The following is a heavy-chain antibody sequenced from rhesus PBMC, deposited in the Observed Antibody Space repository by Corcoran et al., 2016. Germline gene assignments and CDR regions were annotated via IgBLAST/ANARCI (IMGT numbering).Heavy chain of an antibody. V-gene: IGHV2-95*01. CDR3: ERGRTRYYDSGADDAFAF. D-gene: IGHD3-28*01. CDR1: GFSIRTSGTG. Sequence: QVTLPESGPALVKPTPPLTLTCPFSGFSIRTSGTGVGWLRQPPGKALACLATIYWTDSKYDSTAMKSRINIAKHTSKNKVVRKMTNRDPVDTATYECERGRTRYYDSGADDAFAFWGQGLRVTVS. CDR2: IYWTDSK. J-gene: IGHJ3*01.